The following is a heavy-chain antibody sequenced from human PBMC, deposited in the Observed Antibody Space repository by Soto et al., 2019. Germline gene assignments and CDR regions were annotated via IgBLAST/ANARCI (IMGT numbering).Heavy chain of an antibody. CDR2: TYYRSKWYY. Sequence: PSQTLSLTCAITGDRVSSNSAGWSWVRQSPSRGLEWLGRTYYRSKWYYEYAVSVRGRITINPDTSKNLYSLQLNSVTPEDTAVYFCARGEQYSGRIFDFWGQGTLVTV. J-gene: IGHJ4*01. CDR3: ARGEQYSGRIFDF. CDR1: GDRVSSNSAG. V-gene: IGHV6-1*01. D-gene: IGHD1-26*01.